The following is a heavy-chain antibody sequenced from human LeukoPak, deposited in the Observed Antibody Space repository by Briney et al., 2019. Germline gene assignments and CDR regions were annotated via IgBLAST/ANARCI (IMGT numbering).Heavy chain of an antibody. D-gene: IGHD6-13*01. V-gene: IGHV3-23*01. Sequence: GGSLRLSCAPSGFTFSSYAMSGVRKAPGKGLEWVSAISGSGGSTYYADSVKARFTISRDNSKNTLYLQMNSLRAEDTAVYYCAKQQLRAFDIWGQGTMVTVSS. J-gene: IGHJ3*02. CDR3: AKQQLRAFDI. CDR2: ISGSGGST. CDR1: GFTFSSYA.